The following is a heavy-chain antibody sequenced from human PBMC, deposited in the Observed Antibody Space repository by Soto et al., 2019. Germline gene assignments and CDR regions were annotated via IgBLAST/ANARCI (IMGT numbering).Heavy chain of an antibody. CDR1: GYTFSTYA. V-gene: IGHV1-3*01. CDR2: INAGNGNT. J-gene: IGHJ6*03. CDR3: ARGSIAVPKIYYYYSMAF. D-gene: IGHD6-6*01. Sequence: QVQLVQSGAEVKKPGASVKVSCKASGYTFSTYAMHWVRQAPGQRLEWMGWINAGNGNTKYSQKFQGRVTITRDTSASTAYMELSSLRSEDTAMYYCARGSIAVPKIYYYYSMAFWGKGTTVTVSS.